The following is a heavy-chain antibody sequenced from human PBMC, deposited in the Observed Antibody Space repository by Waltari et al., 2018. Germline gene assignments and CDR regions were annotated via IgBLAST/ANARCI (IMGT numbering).Heavy chain of an antibody. CDR3: ARDLDYSNYNGDY. D-gene: IGHD4-4*01. Sequence: EVQLVESGGGLVQPGGSLRLSCSASGFTFSSYWMPWVRQAPGKGLVWVSRINSDGSSTSYADSVKGRFTISRDNAKNTLYLQMNSLRAEDTAVYYCARDLDYSNYNGDYWGQGTLVTVSS. V-gene: IGHV3-74*01. CDR2: INSDGSST. J-gene: IGHJ4*02. CDR1: GFTFSSYW.